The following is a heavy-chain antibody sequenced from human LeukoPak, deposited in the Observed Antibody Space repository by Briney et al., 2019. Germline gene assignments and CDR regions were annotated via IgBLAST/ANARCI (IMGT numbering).Heavy chain of an antibody. J-gene: IGHJ4*02. CDR2: IYYSGST. V-gene: IGHV4-59*12. Sequence: SETLSLTCTVSGGSISTYYWSWIRQPPGKGLEWIGHIYYSGSTNYNPSLKSRVTISVDTSKNQFSLKLSSVTAADTAVYYCARDTTVKSLDYWGQGTLVTVSS. D-gene: IGHD4-17*01. CDR3: ARDTTVKSLDY. CDR1: GGSISTYY.